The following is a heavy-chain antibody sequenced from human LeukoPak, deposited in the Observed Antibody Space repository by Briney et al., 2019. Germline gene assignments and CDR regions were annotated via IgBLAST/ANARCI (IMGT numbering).Heavy chain of an antibody. Sequence: GGSLRLSCPASGFTFSSYWMSWVRQAPGKGLEWVANIKQDGSEKYYVDSVKGRFTISRDNAKNSLYLQMNSLRAEDTAVYYCARGDSGSYKQLRSYYSMDVWGKGTTVTVSS. D-gene: IGHD1-26*01. CDR1: GFTFSSYW. V-gene: IGHV3-7*01. J-gene: IGHJ6*03. CDR3: ARGDSGSYKQLRSYYSMDV. CDR2: IKQDGSEK.